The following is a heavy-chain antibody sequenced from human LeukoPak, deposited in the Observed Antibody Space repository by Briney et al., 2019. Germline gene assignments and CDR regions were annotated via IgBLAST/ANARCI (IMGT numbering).Heavy chain of an antibody. J-gene: IGHJ4*02. D-gene: IGHD5-12*01. Sequence: GGSLRLSCAASGFTFSSYAMHWVRQAPGKGLEWVAVISYDGSSKYYADSVKGRFTISRDNSKNTLYLQMNSLRAEDTAVYYCASRGYSGYDSLPLRWGQGTLVTVSS. CDR1: GFTFSSYA. CDR3: ASRGYSGYDSLPLR. V-gene: IGHV3-30-3*01. CDR2: ISYDGSSK.